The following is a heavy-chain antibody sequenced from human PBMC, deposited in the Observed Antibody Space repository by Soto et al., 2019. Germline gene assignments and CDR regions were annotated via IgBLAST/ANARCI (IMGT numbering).Heavy chain of an antibody. V-gene: IGHV3-9*01. CDR1: GFTFADFA. J-gene: IGHJ4*02. CDR2: ISWKSGSM. CDR3: AKHHMWVGPSTSYYFDF. D-gene: IGHD6-6*01. Sequence: EVQLVESGGGLVQPGRSLRLSCAASGFTFADFAMHWVRQAPGKGLEWVSGISWKSGSMDYAHSVKRRVTIARDNAKNALYLQMHRLRDEDTAFYYLAKHHMWVGPSTSYYFDFWGQGTLVTVSS.